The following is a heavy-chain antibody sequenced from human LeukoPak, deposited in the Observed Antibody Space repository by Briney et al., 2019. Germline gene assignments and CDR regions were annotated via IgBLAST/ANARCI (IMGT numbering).Heavy chain of an antibody. J-gene: IGHJ4*02. V-gene: IGHV1-69*05. CDR1: GGTFSSYA. D-gene: IGHD3-16*02. Sequence: SVKVSCKASGGTFSSYAIIWVRQAPGQGLEWMGGIIPIFGTANYAQKFQGRVTITTDESTSTAYMELSSLRSEDTAVYYCVRGLRLGELSLYPGYWGQGTLVTVSS. CDR2: IIPIFGTA. CDR3: VRGLRLGELSLYPGY.